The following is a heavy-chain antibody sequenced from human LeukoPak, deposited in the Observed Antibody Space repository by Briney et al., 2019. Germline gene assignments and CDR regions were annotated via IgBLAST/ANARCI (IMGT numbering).Heavy chain of an antibody. Sequence: SETLSLTCTVSDGSISSSGYSWTWIRRPAGKTLEWIVRAYTSGSTDYNPSLKSRVTISVDTSKNQFSLKLSSVTAADTAVYYCARSYGGNSGRYYYYYMDVWGEGTTVTVSS. CDR3: ARSYGGNSGRYYYYYMDV. V-gene: IGHV4-61*02. D-gene: IGHD4-23*01. J-gene: IGHJ6*03. CDR1: DGSISSSGYS. CDR2: AYTSGST.